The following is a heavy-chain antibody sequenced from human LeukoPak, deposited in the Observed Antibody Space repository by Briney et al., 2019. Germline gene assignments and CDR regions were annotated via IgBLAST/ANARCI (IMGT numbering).Heavy chain of an antibody. D-gene: IGHD2-2*02. CDR3: ASRRVYCSSTSCYTTSFDY. J-gene: IGHJ4*02. Sequence: DPGGSLRLSCAASGFTFSSYWMSWVRQAPGKGLEWVANIKQDGSEKYYVDSVKGRFTISRDNAKNSLYLQMNSLRAEDTAVYYCASRRVYCSSTSCYTTSFDYWGQGTLVTVSS. CDR1: GFTFSSYW. CDR2: IKQDGSEK. V-gene: IGHV3-7*01.